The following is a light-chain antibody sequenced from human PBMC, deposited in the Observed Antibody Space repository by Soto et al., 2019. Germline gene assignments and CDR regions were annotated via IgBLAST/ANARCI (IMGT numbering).Light chain of an antibody. CDR3: QQYNNWWT. Sequence: EIVMTQSPATLSVSPGERATLSCRASQSVSNNLAWYQKKPGQAPSLLIYGASNRATCIPARFSGSGSGTEFTLTISSLQSEDFAVYYCQQYNNWWTFGQGTKVEIK. V-gene: IGKV3-15*01. CDR2: GAS. CDR1: QSVSNN. J-gene: IGKJ1*01.